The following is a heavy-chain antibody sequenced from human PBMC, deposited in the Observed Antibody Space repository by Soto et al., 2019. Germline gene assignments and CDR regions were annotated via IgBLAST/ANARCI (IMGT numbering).Heavy chain of an antibody. D-gene: IGHD5-12*01. Sequence: GSLRLSCAASGFTFRSYDMSWVRQAPGKGLEWVSAISGSGGSTYYADSVKGRFTISRDNSKNTLYLQMNSPGAEDTAVYYCAKDLNSGYDYGYWGQGTLVTVSS. J-gene: IGHJ4*02. CDR3: AKDLNSGYDYGY. V-gene: IGHV3-23*01. CDR1: GFTFRSYD. CDR2: ISGSGGST.